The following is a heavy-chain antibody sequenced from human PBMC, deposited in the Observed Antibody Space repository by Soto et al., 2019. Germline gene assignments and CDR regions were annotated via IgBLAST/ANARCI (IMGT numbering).Heavy chain of an antibody. CDR1: GYTFTSYG. CDR2: ISGYNGNT. V-gene: IGHV1-18*01. J-gene: IGHJ5*02. CDR3: ARGYCSGGSCYTGWFDP. Sequence: ASVKVSCKASGYTFTSYGFSWVRQAPGQGLEWMGWISGYNGNTNYAQKLKGRVTMTKDTSTSTANMELRSLRSDDTAVYYCARGYCSGGSCYTGWFDPWGQGTLVTVSS. D-gene: IGHD2-15*01.